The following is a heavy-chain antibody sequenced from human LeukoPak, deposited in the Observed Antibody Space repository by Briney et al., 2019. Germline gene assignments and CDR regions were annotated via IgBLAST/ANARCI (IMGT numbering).Heavy chain of an antibody. CDR3: ARVLGGDSRGYFDY. D-gene: IGHD2-21*02. Sequence: GGSLRLSCAASGFSVTSNYMAWVRQAPGKGLECVSIIYGGIYIYYADSVKGRFTISRDNVKNTLYLQMNSLRAEDTAVYYCARVLGGDSRGYFDYWGQGTLVTVSS. V-gene: IGHV3-53*01. CDR2: IYGGIYI. CDR1: GFSVTSNY. J-gene: IGHJ4*02.